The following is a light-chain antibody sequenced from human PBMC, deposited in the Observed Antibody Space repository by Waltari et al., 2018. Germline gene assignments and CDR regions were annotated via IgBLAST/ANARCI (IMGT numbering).Light chain of an antibody. CDR1: QGISNY. V-gene: IGKV1-27*01. Sequence: DIHMTQSPSSLSASVGDRVTIPCRASQGISNYLAWHQQKPGKVPKLLIYAASTLQSGVPSRFSGSGSGTDFTLTISSLQPEDVATYYCQKYNSAPALTFGGGTKVEIK. CDR3: QKYNSAPALT. J-gene: IGKJ4*01. CDR2: AAS.